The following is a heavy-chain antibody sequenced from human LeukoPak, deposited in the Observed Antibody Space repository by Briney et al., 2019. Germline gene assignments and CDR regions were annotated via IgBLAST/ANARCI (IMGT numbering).Heavy chain of an antibody. CDR2: ISGGGEGT. D-gene: IGHD1-26*01. Sequence: PGGSLRLSCAASAFTFINYAMNWVRQAPGEGREWGSGISGGGEGTFYADSVKGRFTISRDISKSTLFLQMNSLRVEDTAVYYCAKATGSYPSNPFDYWGQGTLVTVSS. V-gene: IGHV3-23*01. J-gene: IGHJ4*02. CDR1: AFTFINYA. CDR3: AKATGSYPSNPFDY.